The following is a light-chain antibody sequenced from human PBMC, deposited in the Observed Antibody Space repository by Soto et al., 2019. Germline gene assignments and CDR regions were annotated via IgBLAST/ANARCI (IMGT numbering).Light chain of an antibody. CDR2: GAS. Sequence: EIVLTQSPGTLSLSPGERATLSCRASQSVSSSYLAWYQQKPGQAPGLLIYGASSRATGTPDRFSGSGSGTDFTLTINRLEPEDFALYYCQQYGSSPPTFGQGTKVDIK. J-gene: IGKJ1*01. CDR3: QQYGSSPPT. CDR1: QSVSSSY. V-gene: IGKV3-20*01.